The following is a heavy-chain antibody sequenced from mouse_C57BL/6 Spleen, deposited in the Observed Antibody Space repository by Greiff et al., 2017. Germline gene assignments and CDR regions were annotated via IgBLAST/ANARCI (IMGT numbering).Heavy chain of an antibody. V-gene: IGHV8-8*01. CDR3: ARMNWDPSYGYFDV. CDR1: GFSLSTFGMG. Sequence: QVTLKVSGPGILQPSQTLSLSCSFSGFSLSTFGMGVGWIRQPSGKGLEWLAHIWWDDARYYNPALKSRLTIPKATSKNQVFLKIAHVDTADTATYYCARMNWDPSYGYFDVWGTGTTVTVSA. D-gene: IGHD4-1*01. J-gene: IGHJ1*03. CDR2: IWWDDAR.